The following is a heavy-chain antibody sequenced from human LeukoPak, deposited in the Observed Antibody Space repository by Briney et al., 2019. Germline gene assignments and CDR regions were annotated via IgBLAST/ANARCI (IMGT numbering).Heavy chain of an antibody. CDR3: ARGFRGDNFDY. D-gene: IGHD7-27*01. CDR1: GGSISSGSYY. CDR2: IYTSGST. Sequence: PSQTLSLTCTVSGGSISSGSYYWSWIRQPAGKGLEWIGRIYTSGSTNYNPSLKSRVTISVDTSKNQFSLKLNSVTAADTAVYFCARGFRGDNFDYWGQGTLVTVSS. J-gene: IGHJ4*02. V-gene: IGHV4-61*02.